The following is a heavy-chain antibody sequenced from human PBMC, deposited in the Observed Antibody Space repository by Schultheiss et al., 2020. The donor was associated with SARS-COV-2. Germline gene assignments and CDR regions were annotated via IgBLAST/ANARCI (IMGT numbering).Heavy chain of an antibody. J-gene: IGHJ4*02. CDR1: GFTFSSYW. Sequence: GGSLRLSCAASGFTFSSYWMHWVRQAPGKGLVWVSRINSDGSSTSYADSVKGRFTISRDNSKNSLYLQMNSLRAEDTAVYYCAKDRSSGWCFDYWGQGTLVTVSS. CDR3: AKDRSSGWCFDY. D-gene: IGHD6-19*01. V-gene: IGHV3-74*01. CDR2: INSDGSST.